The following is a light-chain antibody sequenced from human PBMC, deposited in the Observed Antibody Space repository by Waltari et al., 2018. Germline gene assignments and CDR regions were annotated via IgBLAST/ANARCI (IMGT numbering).Light chain of an antibody. CDR1: QNVLYAFNNKNF. CDR3: QQYHSTPYT. CDR2: WAS. J-gene: IGKJ2*01. Sequence: DIVMTQSPDSLAVSLGERATINCKSSQNVLYAFNNKNFLSWYQQKPGQPPRLLIYWASIREAGVPDRFSGSGSGADFSLTISSLQTDDAAVYYCQQYHSTPYTFGPGTKLEI. V-gene: IGKV4-1*01.